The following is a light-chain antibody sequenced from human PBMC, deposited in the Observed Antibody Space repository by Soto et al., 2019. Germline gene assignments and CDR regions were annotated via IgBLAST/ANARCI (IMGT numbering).Light chain of an antibody. J-gene: IGKJ4*02. CDR2: KAS. Sequence: DIQMTQSPSTLSASVGDRVTITCRASQSISSWLAWYQQKPGKAPKLLIYKASSLESGVPSRFSGSGSGTEFTLTISSLQPDDFASYYCQQYNSYSGFGGGTKMEIK. CDR3: QQYNSYSG. V-gene: IGKV1-5*03. CDR1: QSISSW.